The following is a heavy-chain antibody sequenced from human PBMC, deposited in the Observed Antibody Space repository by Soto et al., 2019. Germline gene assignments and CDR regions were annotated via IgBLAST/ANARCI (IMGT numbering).Heavy chain of an antibody. CDR1: GYSFTSYW. CDR3: ARHAAGNSELTEYYYYYGMDV. V-gene: IGHV5-10-1*01. D-gene: IGHD6-13*01. CDR2: IDPSDSYT. Sequence: GESLKISCKGSGYSFTSYWISWVRQMPGKGLEWMGRIDPSDSYTNYSPSFQGHVTISADKSISTAYLQWSSLKASDTAMYYCARHAAGNSELTEYYYYYGMDVWGQGTTVTVSS. J-gene: IGHJ6*02.